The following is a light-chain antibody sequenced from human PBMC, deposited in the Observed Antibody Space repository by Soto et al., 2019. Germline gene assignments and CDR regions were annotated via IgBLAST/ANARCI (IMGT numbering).Light chain of an antibody. J-gene: IGKJ1*01. CDR2: GAS. CDR3: QHYSTYPWT. CDR1: QSISTS. Sequence: DIQMTHAPSTLSASVGDRVTITCRASQSISTSLTWYQQKPGKAPKVLIYGASSLESGVPSRFSGSGSGTEFTFTITSLQPGDSATYYCQHYSTYPWTFGQGTKVDIK. V-gene: IGKV1-5*01.